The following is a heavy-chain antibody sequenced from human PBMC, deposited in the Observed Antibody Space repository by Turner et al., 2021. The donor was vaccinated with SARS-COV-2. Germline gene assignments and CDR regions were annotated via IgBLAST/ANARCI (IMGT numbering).Heavy chain of an antibody. Sequence: QVQLVESGGGVVQPGRSLRLSCAASGFTFRSYAMHWVRQAPGKGLEWVAVISYDGSNKYYADSVKGRFTISRDNSKNTLYLQMNSLRADDTTIYYCARGLGGGYYYGMDVWGQGTTVSVSS. D-gene: IGHD3-16*01. CDR3: ARGLGGGYYYGMDV. CDR1: GFTFRSYA. J-gene: IGHJ6*02. CDR2: ISYDGSNK. V-gene: IGHV3-30*04.